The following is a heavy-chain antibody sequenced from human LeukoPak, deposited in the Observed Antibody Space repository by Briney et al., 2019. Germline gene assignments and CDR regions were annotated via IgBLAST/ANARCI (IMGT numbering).Heavy chain of an antibody. D-gene: IGHD5-18*01. CDR2: VNYSGST. CDR3: ARRSVNTAMVDFDY. V-gene: IGHV4-34*01. Sequence: PSETLSLTRAVYGGTFSDYHWSWIRQPPGKGLEWIGEVNYSGSTIYNPSLKSRVTISVDTSKKQFSLIVKSVTVADTAVYLCARRSVNTAMVDFDYWGQGTLVTVSS. J-gene: IGHJ4*02. CDR1: GGTFSDYH.